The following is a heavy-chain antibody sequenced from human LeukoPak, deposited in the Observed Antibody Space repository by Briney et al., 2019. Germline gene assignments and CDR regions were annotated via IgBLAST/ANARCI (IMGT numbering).Heavy chain of an antibody. CDR2: VSYSGST. Sequence: SETLSLTCSVSGGSISSHYWSWIRQPPGKGLEWIGFVSYSGSTNYNPSLKSRVTISLDTSKNQFSLKLSSVTAADTALYHCARTKGITTGYDYWGQGTLVTVSS. D-gene: IGHD1-20*01. CDR1: GGSISSHY. J-gene: IGHJ4*02. CDR3: ARTKGITTGYDY. V-gene: IGHV4-59*11.